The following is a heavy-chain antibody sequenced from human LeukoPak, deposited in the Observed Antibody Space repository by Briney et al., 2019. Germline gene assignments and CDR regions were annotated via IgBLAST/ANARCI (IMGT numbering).Heavy chain of an antibody. J-gene: IGHJ6*02. CDR1: GFAVSSNY. CDR2: IHSGGNT. CDR3: ARERDGYCGGDCYYYYGMDV. V-gene: IGHV3-66*01. Sequence: GGSLRLSCTASGFAVSSNYIIWVRQAPGKGLEWVSVIHSGGNTYYAHSVKDRFTISRDNSKNTVYLQMNSLRAEDTALYYCARERDGYCGGDCYYYYGMDVWGQGTTVTVSS. D-gene: IGHD2-21*02.